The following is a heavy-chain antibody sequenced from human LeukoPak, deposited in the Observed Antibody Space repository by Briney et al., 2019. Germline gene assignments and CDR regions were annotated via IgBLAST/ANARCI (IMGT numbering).Heavy chain of an antibody. CDR3: ARGGLQLWFVFDY. J-gene: IGHJ4*02. V-gene: IGHV4-38-2*02. CDR2: IYHSGST. D-gene: IGHD5-18*01. Sequence: PSETLSLTCTVSGYSISSGYYWGWIRQPPGKGLEWIGSIYHSGSTYYNPSLKSRVTISVDTSKNQFSLKLSSVTAADTAVYYCARGGLQLWFVFDYWGQGTLVTVSS. CDR1: GYSISSGYY.